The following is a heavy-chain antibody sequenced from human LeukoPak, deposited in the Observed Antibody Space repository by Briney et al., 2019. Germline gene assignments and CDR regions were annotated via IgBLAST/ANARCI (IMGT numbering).Heavy chain of an antibody. D-gene: IGHD3-16*01. V-gene: IGHV4-59*01. Sequence: SETLSLTCTVSGGSISSYYWNWIRQPPGKGLEWIGYIYYSGSTNYNPSLKSRVTISVNTSKNQFSLNLTSVTAADTAVYYCARFTPQGYGWGGYNRFDPWGQGTLVTVSS. CDR2: IYYSGST. CDR1: GGSISSYY. CDR3: ARFTPQGYGWGGYNRFDP. J-gene: IGHJ5*02.